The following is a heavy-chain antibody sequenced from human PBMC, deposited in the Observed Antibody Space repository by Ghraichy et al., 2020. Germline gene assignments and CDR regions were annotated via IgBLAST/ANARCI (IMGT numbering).Heavy chain of an antibody. CDR1: GYSISSGYY. V-gene: IGHV4-38-2*02. D-gene: IGHD6-13*01. CDR2: IYHSGST. J-gene: IGHJ4*02. Sequence: SETLSLTCTVSGYSISSGYYWGWIRQPPGKGLEWIGSIYHSGSTYYNPSLKSRVTISVDTSKNQFSLKLSSVTAADTAVYYCARDSAAGTFAHYWGQGTLVTVSS. CDR3: ARDSAAGTFAHY.